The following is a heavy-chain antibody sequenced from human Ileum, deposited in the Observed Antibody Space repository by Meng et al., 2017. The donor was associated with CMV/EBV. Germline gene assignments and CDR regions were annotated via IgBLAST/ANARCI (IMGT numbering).Heavy chain of an antibody. V-gene: IGHV3-74*01. D-gene: IGHD2-21*02. CDR2: IRSDGTIT. CDR1: GFPFSSHW. J-gene: IGHJ4*02. CDR3: ATLPPGY. Sequence: VASGGGLVQWGGSLRLSCAVSGFPFSSHWLDWVRQVPGKGLVWVARIRSDGTITSYADSVKGRFTISRDNAKNTVYLQMNSLRDEDTAVYYCATLPPGYWGQGTLVTVSS.